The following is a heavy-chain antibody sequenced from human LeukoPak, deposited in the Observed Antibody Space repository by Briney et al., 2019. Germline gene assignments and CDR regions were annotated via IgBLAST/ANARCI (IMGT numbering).Heavy chain of an antibody. CDR3: ASAMQLYAPNIVLMYFDY. D-gene: IGHD2-8*01. Sequence: SETLSLTCAVYGGSFSGYYWSWIRQPPGKGLEWIGEINHSGSTNYNPSLKSRVTISVDTSKNQFSLKLSSVTAADTAVYYCASAMQLYAPNIVLMYFDYWGQGTLVTVSS. J-gene: IGHJ4*02. CDR2: INHSGST. CDR1: GGSFSGYY. V-gene: IGHV4-34*01.